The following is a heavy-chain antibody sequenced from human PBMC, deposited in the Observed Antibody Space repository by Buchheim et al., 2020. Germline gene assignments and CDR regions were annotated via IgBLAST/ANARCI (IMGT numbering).Heavy chain of an antibody. Sequence: QVQLVESGGGVVQPGRSLRLSCAASGFTFSSYGMHWVRQAPGKGLEWVAVISYDGSNKYYADSVKGRFTISRDNSKNTLYLQMSSLKAEDTAVYYCAKARSPIAAAGTSPLAVWGQGTT. CDR3: AKARSPIAAAGTSPLAV. J-gene: IGHJ6*01. CDR2: ISYDGSNK. V-gene: IGHV3-30*18. CDR1: GFTFSSYG. D-gene: IGHD6-13*01.